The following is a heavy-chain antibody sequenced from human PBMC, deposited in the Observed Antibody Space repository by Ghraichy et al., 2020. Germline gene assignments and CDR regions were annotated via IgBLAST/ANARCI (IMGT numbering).Heavy chain of an antibody. D-gene: IGHD6-19*01. CDR1: GFTFSSYA. CDR3: ARDQGSGGGFDY. Sequence: GGSLRLSCAASGFTFSSYAMRWVRQAPGKGLEWVAVIRYDGSNKYYADSVKGRFTISRDNSKNTLYLQMNSLRAEDTAVYYCARDQGSGGGFDYWGQGTLVTVSS. J-gene: IGHJ4*02. V-gene: IGHV3-33*01. CDR2: IRYDGSNK.